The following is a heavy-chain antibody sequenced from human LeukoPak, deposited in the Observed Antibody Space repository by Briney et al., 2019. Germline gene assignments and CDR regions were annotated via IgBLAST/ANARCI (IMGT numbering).Heavy chain of an antibody. CDR3: SKGQELDDGVFES. V-gene: IGHV3-23*01. CDR1: GFTFSSYA. J-gene: IGHJ5*01. Sequence: GGSLRLSCAASGFTFSSYAMSWVRQAPGKGLEWVSVISGSGGSTHYADSVKGRFTISRDNSKNTLYLQMNSLRAEDTAVYYCSKGQELDDGVFESWGRGTLVTVSS. D-gene: IGHD1-1*01. CDR2: ISGSGGST.